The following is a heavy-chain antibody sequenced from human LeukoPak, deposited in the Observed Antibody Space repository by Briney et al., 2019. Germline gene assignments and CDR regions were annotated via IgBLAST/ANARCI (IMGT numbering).Heavy chain of an antibody. J-gene: IGHJ4*02. V-gene: IGHV4-59*01. Sequence: PSETLSLTCTVSGRSISSYYWSWIRQPPGKGLEWIGYIYYSGSTNYNPSLKSRVTISVDTSKNQFSLKLSSVTAADTAVYYCARLDSGSSLGHWGQGTLVTVSS. CDR3: ARLDSGSSLGH. CDR1: GRSISSYY. CDR2: IYYSGST. D-gene: IGHD1-26*01.